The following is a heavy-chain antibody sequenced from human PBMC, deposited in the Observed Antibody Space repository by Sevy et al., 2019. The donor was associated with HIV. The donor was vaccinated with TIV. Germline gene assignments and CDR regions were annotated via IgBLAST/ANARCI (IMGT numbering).Heavy chain of an antibody. V-gene: IGHV4-4*02. CDR1: DGSISSGYW. CDR3: ARVPVQLERPCYFDY. D-gene: IGHD1-1*01. CDR2: VYPSGTT. Sequence: SETLSLTCAASDGSISSGYWWSWVRQPPGKGLEWIGEVYPSGTTNYNPSLKSRVTISVDKSKNQFSMKLTSVTAADTAVYSCARVPVQLERPCYFDYWGQGTLVTVSS. J-gene: IGHJ4*02.